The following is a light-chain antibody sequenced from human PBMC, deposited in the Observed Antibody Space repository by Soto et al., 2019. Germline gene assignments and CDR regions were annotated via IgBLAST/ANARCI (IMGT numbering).Light chain of an antibody. Sequence: QSVLTQPPSVSGAPGQRVTISCTGSSSNIGAGYEVKWYQQLPGTAPKLLIYGNSNRPSGVPDRFSGSKSGTSASLAITGLQAEDEADYYCQSYDSSLSGWVFGGGTQLTVL. J-gene: IGLJ3*02. CDR2: GNS. CDR1: SSNIGAGYE. V-gene: IGLV1-40*01. CDR3: QSYDSSLSGWV.